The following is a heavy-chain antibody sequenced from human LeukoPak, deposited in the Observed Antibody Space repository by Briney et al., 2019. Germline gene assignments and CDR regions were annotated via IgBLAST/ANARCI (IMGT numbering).Heavy chain of an antibody. J-gene: IGHJ4*02. CDR1: GFTFSSYE. CDR3: ARLLTGVPDY. D-gene: IGHD1-14*01. CDR2: ISSSGSAI. V-gene: IGHV3-48*03. Sequence: GGSLRLSFAASGFTFSSYEMNWVRQAPGKGLEWVSYISSSGSAIYYADSVKGRFTISRDNAKNSLYLQMNSLRAEDTAVYYCARLLTGVPDYWGQGTLVTVSS.